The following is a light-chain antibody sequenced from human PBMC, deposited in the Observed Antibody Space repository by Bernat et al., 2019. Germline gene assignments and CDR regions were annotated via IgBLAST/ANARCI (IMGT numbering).Light chain of an antibody. CDR3: QQSFSTPHT. CDR1: QTVTKN. V-gene: IGKV1-39*01. CDR2: ADS. J-gene: IGKJ3*01. Sequence: DIQMTQSPSSLSASVGDRVTIACRASQTVTKNLNWYQQKPGTAPTLLIYADSRLQSGVPSRFSGSGSGTEFSLTISSLQPEDIATYFCQQSFSTPHTFGPGTKVGIK.